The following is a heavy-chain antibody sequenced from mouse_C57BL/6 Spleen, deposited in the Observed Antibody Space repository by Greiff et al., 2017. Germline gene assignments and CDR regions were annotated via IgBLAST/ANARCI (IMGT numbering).Heavy chain of an antibody. CDR2: ISSGGSYT. CDR1: GFTFSSYG. J-gene: IGHJ2*01. CDR3: ARQGDVYFDY. V-gene: IGHV5-6*02. Sequence: DVKLVESGGDLVKPGGSLKLSCAASGFTFSSYGMSWVRQTPDKRLEWVATISSGGSYTYYPDSVKGRFTISRDNAKNTLYLQMSSLKSEDTAMYYCARQGDVYFDYWGQGTTLTVSS.